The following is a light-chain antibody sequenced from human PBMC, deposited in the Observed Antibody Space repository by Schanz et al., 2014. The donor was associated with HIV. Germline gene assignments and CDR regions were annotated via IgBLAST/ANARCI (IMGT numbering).Light chain of an antibody. CDR2: HGS. Sequence: EIVLTQSPGTLSLSPGERAALSCMASQNIYYYLAWYQQRPGQAPRLLIYHGSSRATGIPDRFSGSGAGTVFTLTIIRGEPEDFAVLYYQQNSSSLIAFGQGTRRAI. CDR1: QNIYYY. J-gene: IGKJ5*01. V-gene: IGKV3-20*01. CDR3: QQNSSSLIA.